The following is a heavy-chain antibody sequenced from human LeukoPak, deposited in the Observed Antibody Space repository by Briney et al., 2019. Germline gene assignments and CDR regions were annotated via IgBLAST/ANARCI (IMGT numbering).Heavy chain of an antibody. CDR2: IGSSGAIR. Sequence: GGSLRLSCAVSGFPFSVYEMNWVRQAPGQGLEWVSNIGSSGAIRHYADSVKGRFSISRDNAENSLFLQMNSLRVEDTAIYYCALLAVASDFDYWGQGALVTVSS. CDR1: GFPFSVYE. J-gene: IGHJ4*02. CDR3: ALLAVASDFDY. D-gene: IGHD6-19*01. V-gene: IGHV3-48*03.